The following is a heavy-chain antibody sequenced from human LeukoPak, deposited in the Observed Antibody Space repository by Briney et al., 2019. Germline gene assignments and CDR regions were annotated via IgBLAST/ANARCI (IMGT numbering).Heavy chain of an antibody. CDR3: ARHRYYYRSGSYYGAPYYMDV. Sequence: SETLSLTCTVSGGSISSNSYYWGWIRQPPGKGLEWIGSIYYSGSTYYNPSLKSRVTVSVDTSKNHFSLKLSSVTAADTAVYYCARHRYYYRSGSYYGAPYYMDVWGKGTTVTISS. CDR2: IYYSGST. D-gene: IGHD3-10*01. V-gene: IGHV4-39*01. J-gene: IGHJ6*03. CDR1: GGSISSNSYY.